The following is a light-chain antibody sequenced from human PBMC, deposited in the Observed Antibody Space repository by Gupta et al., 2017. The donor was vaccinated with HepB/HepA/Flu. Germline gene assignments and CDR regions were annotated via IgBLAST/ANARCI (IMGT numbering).Light chain of an antibody. CDR1: ETIDTY. Sequence: DIQLTQSPSSLSASVGDSVTIACRASETIDTYLNWYQQKPGKAPRLLIYNAVTLKSGVPSRFSGDGSGTDFTLTINNVQPEDFAIYYCQQIKIPRTFGQGTKVEI. J-gene: IGKJ1*01. CDR2: NAV. V-gene: IGKV1-39*01. CDR3: QQIKIPRT.